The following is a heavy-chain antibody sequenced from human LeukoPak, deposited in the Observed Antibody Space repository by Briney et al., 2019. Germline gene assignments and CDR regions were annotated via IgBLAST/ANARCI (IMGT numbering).Heavy chain of an antibody. CDR3: ARGPLVRLPSSFDP. CDR1: GYTFTSYD. Sequence: GASVTVSFKASGYTFTSYDINWVRQATGQGLEWMGWMNPNSGNTGSAQRFQGRITMTRDTSISTAYMELSSLRSEDTPVYYCARGPLVRLPSSFDPWGQGTLVTVSS. J-gene: IGHJ5*02. D-gene: IGHD3-16*02. CDR2: MNPNSGNT. V-gene: IGHV1-8*01.